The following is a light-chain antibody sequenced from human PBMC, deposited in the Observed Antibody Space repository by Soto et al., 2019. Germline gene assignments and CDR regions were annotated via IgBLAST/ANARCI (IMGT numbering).Light chain of an antibody. CDR3: SSYTSRSTLVA. CDR2: GVS. V-gene: IGLV2-14*01. CDR1: ISDFVVYNY. J-gene: IGLJ2*01. Sequence: QSALTQPASVSGSPGQSITISCSGTISDFVVYNYVSWYQQHPGKAPKLMLYGVSKRPSGVSNRFSGSKSGDTASLTISGLQAEDEADYYCSSYTSRSTLVAFGGGTKLTVL.